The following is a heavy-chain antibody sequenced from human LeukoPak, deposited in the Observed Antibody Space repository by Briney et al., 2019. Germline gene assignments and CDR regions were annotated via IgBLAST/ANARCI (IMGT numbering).Heavy chain of an antibody. CDR2: ISGRSSTI. D-gene: IGHD1-26*01. V-gene: IGHV3-48*01. Sequence: GGSLRLSCAASAFIFSDYSMNWVRQAPGKGLEWISYISGRSSTIYYADSVRGRFTISRDNAKNSMYLQVNSLRAEDTAVYYCARDRLTSGSYFFDYWGQGTLVTVSS. J-gene: IGHJ4*02. CDR1: AFIFSDYS. CDR3: ARDRLTSGSYFFDY.